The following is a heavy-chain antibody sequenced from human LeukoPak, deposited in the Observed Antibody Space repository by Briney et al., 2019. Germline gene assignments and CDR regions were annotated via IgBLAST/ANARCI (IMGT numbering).Heavy chain of an antibody. CDR2: IYHSGST. J-gene: IGHJ4*02. CDR1: GGSISSYY. Sequence: PSETLSLTCSVSGGSISSYYWSWIRQFSGKGLEWIGHIYHSGSTVYNPSLRSRLSISIDMSKNQFSLRLTSVTAADTAMYFCATLKGTLMVDYWGQGALVTVSS. D-gene: IGHD1-1*01. V-gene: IGHV4-59*01. CDR3: ATLKGTLMVDY.